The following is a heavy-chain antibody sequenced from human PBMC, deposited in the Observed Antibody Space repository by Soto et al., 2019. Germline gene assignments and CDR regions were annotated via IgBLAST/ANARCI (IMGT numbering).Heavy chain of an antibody. D-gene: IGHD3-10*01. Sequence: QVQLVESGGGVVQPGRSLRLSCAASGFTFSSYGMHWVRQAPGKGLEWVAVISYDGGNKYYADSVKGRFTISRDNSKNTLYLQMNSLRAEDTAVYYCANNGFGELLPDYWGQGTLVTVSS. J-gene: IGHJ4*02. V-gene: IGHV3-30*18. CDR2: ISYDGGNK. CDR3: ANNGFGELLPDY. CDR1: GFTFSSYG.